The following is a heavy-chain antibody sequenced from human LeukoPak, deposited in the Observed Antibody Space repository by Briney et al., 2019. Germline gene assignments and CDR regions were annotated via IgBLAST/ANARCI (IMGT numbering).Heavy chain of an antibody. J-gene: IGHJ3*02. D-gene: IGHD3-22*01. CDR1: GFTVSSNY. Sequence: GGSLRLSCAASGFTVSSNYMSWVRQAPGKGLEWVSVIYSGGSTYYADSVKGRFTISRDNSKNTLYLQMNSLRAEDTAVYYCADAYYYDTMAFDIWGQGTMVTVSS. CDR3: ADAYYYDTMAFDI. CDR2: IYSGGST. V-gene: IGHV3-66*01.